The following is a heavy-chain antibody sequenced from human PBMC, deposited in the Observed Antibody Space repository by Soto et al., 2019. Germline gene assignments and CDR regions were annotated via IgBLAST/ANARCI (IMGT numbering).Heavy chain of an antibody. V-gene: IGHV4-31*03. CDR1: GGSISSGGYY. CDR2: IYYSGST. Sequence: KPSETLSLTCTVSGGSISSGGYYWSWIRQHPGKGLEWIGYIYYSGSTYYNPSLKSRVTISVDTSKNQFPLKLSSVTAADTAVYYCARDRGYYDSSGYYYGYFDYWGQGTLVTSPQ. CDR3: ARDRGYYDSSGYYYGYFDY. J-gene: IGHJ4*02. D-gene: IGHD3-22*01.